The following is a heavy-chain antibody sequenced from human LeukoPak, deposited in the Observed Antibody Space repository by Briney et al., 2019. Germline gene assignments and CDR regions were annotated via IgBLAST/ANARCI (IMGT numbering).Heavy chain of an antibody. CDR3: ARLPGDCSGGSCSDY. Sequence: ASVKVSCKASGYTFTGYYMHWVRQAPGQGLEWMGWINPNSGGTNYAQKFQGRVTMTRDTSISTAYMELSRLRSDDTAVYYCARLPGDCSGGSCSDYWGQGTLVNVSS. D-gene: IGHD2-15*01. CDR1: GYTFTGYY. J-gene: IGHJ4*02. V-gene: IGHV1-2*02. CDR2: INPNSGGT.